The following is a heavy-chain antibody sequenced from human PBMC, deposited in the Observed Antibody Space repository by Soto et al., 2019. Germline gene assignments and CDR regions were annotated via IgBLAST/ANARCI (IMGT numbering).Heavy chain of an antibody. D-gene: IGHD2-21*01. V-gene: IGHV3-72*01. CDR3: SILEGA. CDR2: SRNKATSYST. CDR1: GLTFGDHY. J-gene: IGHJ5*02. Sequence: EVQLVESGGGLVQPGGSLTLSCAVSGLTFGDHYMEWVRQAPGKGLEWVARSRNKATSYSTDFAASVKGRFTISRDESKNSLNLQMNSLMTEDTAVYYCSILEGAWGQGTLVTVSS.